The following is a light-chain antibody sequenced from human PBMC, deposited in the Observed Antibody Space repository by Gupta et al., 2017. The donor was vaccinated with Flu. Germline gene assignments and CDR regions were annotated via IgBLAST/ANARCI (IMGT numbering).Light chain of an antibody. Sequence: STSILQSGVPSRFRGSGSGTDFTLTITNLQPEDFATYYCQQADSLPTTFGGGTKVEIK. CDR2: STS. V-gene: IGKV1D-12*01. CDR3: QQADSLPTT. J-gene: IGKJ4*01.